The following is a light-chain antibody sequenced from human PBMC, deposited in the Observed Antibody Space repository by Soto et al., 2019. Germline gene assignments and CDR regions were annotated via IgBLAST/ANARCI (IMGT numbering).Light chain of an antibody. J-gene: IGLJ1*01. CDR3: AAWDDSLNGYV. V-gene: IGLV1-44*01. Sequence: QAVVTQPPSVSGTPGQRVTISCSGSSSNIGGNSVTWYQQLPGTAPKLLIYINTERPSGVPDRFSGSKSGTSASLAISGLQSEDEADYYCAAWDDSLNGYVFGTGTKLTVL. CDR2: INT. CDR1: SSNIGGNS.